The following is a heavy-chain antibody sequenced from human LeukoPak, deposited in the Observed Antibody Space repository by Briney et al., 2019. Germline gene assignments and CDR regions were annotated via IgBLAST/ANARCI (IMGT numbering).Heavy chain of an antibody. CDR1: AFTLSSYA. CDR3: VKAPSWYFDF. Sequence: GGSLRLSCAASAFTLSSYAMGWVRQYPGKGLEWVANIKQDGSETYYADSVKGRFTISRDNSKNTLYLQMNSLRAEDTAVYYCVKAPSWYFDFWGRGTLVTVSS. J-gene: IGHJ2*01. V-gene: IGHV3-7*03. CDR2: IKQDGSET.